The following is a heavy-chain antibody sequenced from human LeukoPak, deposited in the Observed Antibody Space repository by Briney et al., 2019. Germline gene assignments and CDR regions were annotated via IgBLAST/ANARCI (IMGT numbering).Heavy chain of an antibody. V-gene: IGHV3-21*01. Sequence: GGSLRLSCAASGFSFTRCTMTWVRQAPGKGPEWVSSISSSSSYIYYADSVKGRFTISRDNAKNSLYLQMNSLRVEDTAVYYCVRVGYCSGGGCQGRDWFDPWGQGTLVTVSS. CDR3: VRVGYCSGGGCQGRDWFDP. D-gene: IGHD2-15*01. J-gene: IGHJ5*02. CDR1: GFSFTRCT. CDR2: ISSSSSYI.